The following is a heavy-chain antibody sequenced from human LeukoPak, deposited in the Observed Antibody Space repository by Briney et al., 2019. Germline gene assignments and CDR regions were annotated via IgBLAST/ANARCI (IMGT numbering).Heavy chain of an antibody. D-gene: IGHD4-17*01. Sequence: GGSLRLSRAASGFTFSDYYMSWIRQAPGKGLEWVSYISSSGTTIYHAGSVKGRFTISRDNAKNSLYLQMNSLRAEDTAVYYCARRTVTRDWYFDLWGRGTLVTVSS. V-gene: IGHV3-11*01. CDR3: ARRTVTRDWYFDL. J-gene: IGHJ2*01. CDR1: GFTFSDYY. CDR2: ISSSGTTI.